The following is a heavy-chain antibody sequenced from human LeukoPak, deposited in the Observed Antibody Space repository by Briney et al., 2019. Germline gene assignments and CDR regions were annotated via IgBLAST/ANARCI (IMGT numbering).Heavy chain of an antibody. CDR3: AHLTIFGVVHAFDI. CDR1: GGSISSYY. D-gene: IGHD3-3*01. CDR2: IYYSGST. J-gene: IGHJ3*02. Sequence: SETLSLTCTVSGGSISSYYWSWIRQPPGKGLEWIGYIYYSGSTNYNPPLKSRVTISVDTSKNQFSLKLSSVTAADTAVYYCAHLTIFGVVHAFDIWGQGTMVTVSS. V-gene: IGHV4-59*01.